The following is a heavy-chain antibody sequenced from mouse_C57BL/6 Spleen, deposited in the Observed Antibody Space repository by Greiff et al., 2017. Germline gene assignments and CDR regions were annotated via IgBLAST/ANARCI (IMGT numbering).Heavy chain of an antibody. CDR3: ARFTTKGHYYAMDY. Sequence: QVQLQQPGAELVKPGASVKLSCKASGYTFTSYWMQWVKQRPGQGLEWIGEIAPSDSYTNYNQKFKGKATLTVDTSSSTAYMQLSSLTSEDSAVYYCARFTTKGHYYAMDYWGQGTSVTASS. CDR2: IAPSDSYT. J-gene: IGHJ4*01. V-gene: IGHV1-50*01. CDR1: GYTFTSYW. D-gene: IGHD2-12*01.